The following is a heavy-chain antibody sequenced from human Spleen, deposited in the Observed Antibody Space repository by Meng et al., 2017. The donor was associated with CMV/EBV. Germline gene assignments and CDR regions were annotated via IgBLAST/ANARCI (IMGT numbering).Heavy chain of an antibody. CDR1: GDSVSTKNAD. J-gene: IGHJ4*02. CDR3: ARFSVFGVGDY. V-gene: IGHV6-1*01. D-gene: IGHD3-3*01. Sequence: IAGDSVSTKNADWNWIRQSTSRGLEWLRRKYYRSKWYNDYAISVKSRLTINPDKSKNQFSLHLNSVTPDDTAVYYCARFSVFGVGDYWGQGTLVTVSS. CDR2: KYYRSKWYN.